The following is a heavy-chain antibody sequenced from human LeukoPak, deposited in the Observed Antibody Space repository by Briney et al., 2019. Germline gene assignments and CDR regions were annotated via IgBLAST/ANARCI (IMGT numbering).Heavy chain of an antibody. J-gene: IGHJ4*02. D-gene: IGHD2-21*02. V-gene: IGHV3-7*03. CDR1: GFTFSSYW. CDR2: IKQDGSEK. Sequence: PGGSLRLSCAASGFTFSSYWMSWVRQAPGKGLEWVANIKQDGSEKYYVDSVKGRFTISRDNAKNSLYLQMNSLRAEDTALYYCAKSSTQHIVVVTAIQEWGQGTLVTVSS. CDR3: AKSSTQHIVVVTAIQE.